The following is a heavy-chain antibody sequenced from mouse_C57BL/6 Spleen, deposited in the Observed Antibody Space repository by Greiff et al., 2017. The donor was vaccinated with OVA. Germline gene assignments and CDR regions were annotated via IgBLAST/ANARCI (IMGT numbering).Heavy chain of an antibody. Sequence: VQLVESGAELVRPGASVTLSCKASGYTFTDYEMHWVKQTPVHGLEWIGAIDPETGGTAYNQKFKGKAILTADKSSSTAYMELRSLTSEDSAVYYCTREDYSKPWGQGTLVTVSA. D-gene: IGHD2-5*01. V-gene: IGHV1-15*01. CDR2: IDPETGGT. CDR3: TREDYSKP. J-gene: IGHJ3*01. CDR1: GYTFTDYE.